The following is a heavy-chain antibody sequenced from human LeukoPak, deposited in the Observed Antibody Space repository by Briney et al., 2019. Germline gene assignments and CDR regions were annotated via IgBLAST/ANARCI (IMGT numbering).Heavy chain of an antibody. Sequence: QPGGSLRLSCAASGFTFSSYGMHWVRQAPGKGLEWVAFIRYDGSNKYYADSVKGRFTISRDNSKNTLYLQRNSLRAEDTAVYYCAKGYNYMDVWGKGTTVTVSS. J-gene: IGHJ6*03. CDR3: AKGYNYMDV. D-gene: IGHD1-14*01. V-gene: IGHV3-30*02. CDR1: GFTFSSYG. CDR2: IRYDGSNK.